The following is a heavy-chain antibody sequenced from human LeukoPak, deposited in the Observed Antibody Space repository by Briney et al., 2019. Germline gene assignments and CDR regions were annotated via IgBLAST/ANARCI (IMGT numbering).Heavy chain of an antibody. CDR3: ARTWKWYSSGWNGAHWYFDL. J-gene: IGHJ2*01. Sequence: ASVKVSCKASGYTFTSYDINWVRQATGQGLEWMGWMNPNSGNTGYAQKFQGRVTMTRNTSISTAYMELSSLRSEDTAVYYCARTWKWYSSGWNGAHWYFDLWGRGTLVTVSS. V-gene: IGHV1-8*01. D-gene: IGHD6-19*01. CDR1: GYTFTSYD. CDR2: MNPNSGNT.